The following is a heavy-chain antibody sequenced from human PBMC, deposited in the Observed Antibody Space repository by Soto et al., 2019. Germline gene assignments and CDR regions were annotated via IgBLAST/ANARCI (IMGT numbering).Heavy chain of an antibody. V-gene: IGHV1-18*01. CDR1: GYTFTSYG. CDR3: ARTVVPAAMGVISYAFDL. J-gene: IGHJ3*01. D-gene: IGHD2-2*01. CDR2: ISSYNGNT. Sequence: QVPLVQSGAEVKKPGASVKVSCKASGYTFTSYGITWVRQAPGQGLEWMGWISSYNGNTNYAQKRQGRVSMTTDTATSTAYMGLRSLRSDDTAVYYCARTVVPAAMGVISYAFDLWGQGTMVTVSS.